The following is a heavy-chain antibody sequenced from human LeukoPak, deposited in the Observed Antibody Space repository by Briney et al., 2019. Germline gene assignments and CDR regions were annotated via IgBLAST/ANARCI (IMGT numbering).Heavy chain of an antibody. Sequence: GGSLRLSCAASGFTFNSYEMNWVRQAPGKGLEWVSYISSSGSTMYYADSVKGRFTISRDNAKNSLYLQMNSLRVEDTAVYYFARALRGVWGYCFDYWGQGTLVTVSS. CDR1: GFTFNSYE. CDR2: ISSSGSTM. V-gene: IGHV3-48*03. CDR3: ARALRGVWGYCFDY. D-gene: IGHD2-21*01. J-gene: IGHJ4*02.